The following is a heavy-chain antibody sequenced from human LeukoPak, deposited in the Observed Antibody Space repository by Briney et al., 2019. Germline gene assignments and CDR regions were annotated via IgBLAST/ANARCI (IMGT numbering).Heavy chain of an antibody. CDR3: ARDTYYYGSGTRPPFDY. CDR1: GYTFTSYG. CDR2: ISAYNGNT. D-gene: IGHD3-10*01. Sequence: ASVKVSCKASGYTFTSYGISWVRQAPGQGLEWMEWISAYNGNTNYAQKLQGRVTMTTGTSTSTAYMELRSLRSDDTAVYYCARDTYYYGSGTRPPFDYWGQGTLVTVSS. V-gene: IGHV1-18*01. J-gene: IGHJ4*02.